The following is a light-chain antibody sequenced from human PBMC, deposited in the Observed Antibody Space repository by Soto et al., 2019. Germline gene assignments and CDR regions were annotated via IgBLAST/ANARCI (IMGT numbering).Light chain of an antibody. V-gene: IGKV1-5*03. CDR3: QQYNSYSWT. Sequence: DIQMTQSPSTLSASVGDRVTITCRASQRISNWLAWHQQKPGKAPKLLIYKASTLESGVPSRFSGSGSGTEFTLTISGLQPDDFATYYCQQYNSYSWTVGQGTKVEIK. J-gene: IGKJ1*01. CDR1: QRISNW. CDR2: KAS.